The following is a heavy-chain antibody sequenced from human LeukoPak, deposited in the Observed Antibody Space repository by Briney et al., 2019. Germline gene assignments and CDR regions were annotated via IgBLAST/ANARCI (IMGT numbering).Heavy chain of an antibody. Sequence: GGSLRLSCAASGFTFSSYWMHWVRQASAKGLVWVSRINSDGSSTSYADSVKGRFTISRDNAKNTLHLQMNSLRAEDTAVYYCARGGYSSSWYPHPLYWGQGTLVTVSS. CDR3: ARGGYSSSWYPHPLY. V-gene: IGHV3-74*01. CDR2: INSDGSST. CDR1: GFTFSSYW. D-gene: IGHD6-13*01. J-gene: IGHJ4*02.